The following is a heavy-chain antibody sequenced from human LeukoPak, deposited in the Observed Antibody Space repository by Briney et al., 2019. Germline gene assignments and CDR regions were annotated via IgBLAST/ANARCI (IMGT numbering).Heavy chain of an antibody. CDR1: GYSIASSSW. Sequence: SDTLSLTCAVSGYSIASSSWWGWIRQPPGKGLEWIGYIYHSGTTYYNPSLQSRVTMSVDTSKNQFSLKLSSVTAVDTAVYYCARKENVYYYFDYWGQGTLVTVSS. J-gene: IGHJ4*02. CDR3: ARKENVYYYFDY. V-gene: IGHV4-28*01. CDR2: IYHSGTT. D-gene: IGHD3-10*01.